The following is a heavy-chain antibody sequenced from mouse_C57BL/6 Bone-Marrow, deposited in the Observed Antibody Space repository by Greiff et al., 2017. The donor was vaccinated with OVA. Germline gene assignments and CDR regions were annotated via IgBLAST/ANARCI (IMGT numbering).Heavy chain of an antibody. V-gene: IGHV1-69*01. CDR3: ARVDLLRSGYFDV. CDR2: IDPSDSYT. J-gene: IGHJ1*03. CDR1: GYTFTSYW. D-gene: IGHD1-1*01. Sequence: VQLQQPGAELVMPGASVKLSCKASGYTFTSYWMHWVKQRPGQGLEWIGEIDPSDSYTNYNQKFKGKSTLTVDKSSSTAYMQLSSLTSEASAVYYCARVDLLRSGYFDVWGTGTTVTVSS.